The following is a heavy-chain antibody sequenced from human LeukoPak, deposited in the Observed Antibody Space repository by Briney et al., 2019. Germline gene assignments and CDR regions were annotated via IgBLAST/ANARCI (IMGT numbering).Heavy chain of an antibody. D-gene: IGHD1-26*01. CDR3: AKREVGPTRGYYSDY. Sequence: PGGSLRLSCAASGFTFSSYAMSWVRQAPGKGLEWVSSISVSGGTYYADSVKGRLTISRDNSKNTLYLQMHSLRAEDTALYYCAKREVGPTRGYYSDYWGQGTLVTVSS. J-gene: IGHJ4*02. CDR1: GFTFSSYA. V-gene: IGHV3-23*01. CDR2: ISVSGGT.